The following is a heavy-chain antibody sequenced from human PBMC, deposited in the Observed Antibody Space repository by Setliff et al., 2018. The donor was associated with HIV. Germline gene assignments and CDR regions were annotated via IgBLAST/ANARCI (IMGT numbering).Heavy chain of an antibody. J-gene: IGHJ1*01. CDR3: ARARRAGSGPKYFQH. D-gene: IGHD2-15*01. CDR1: GGSFNGYY. CDR2: INHSGST. V-gene: IGHV4-34*01. Sequence: SETLSLTCAVYGGSFNGYYWSWIRQPPGKGLEWIGEINHSGSTNYNPSLESRVTMSVDKSKNQFSLRLSSVTAADTAVYYCARARRAGSGPKYFQHWGQGTLVTVSS.